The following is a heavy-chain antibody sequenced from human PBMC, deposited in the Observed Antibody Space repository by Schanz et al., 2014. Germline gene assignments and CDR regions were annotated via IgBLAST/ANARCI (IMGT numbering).Heavy chain of an antibody. V-gene: IGHV3-23*01. CDR2: IGTSGGT. D-gene: IGHD1-26*01. CDR3: ARDHTAESYYSAGPPIDY. Sequence: EVQLLESGGGLVQPGGSLRLSCAASGFTFSSYVMSWVRQAPGKGLEWVSTIGTSGGTNYAESVKGRFTISRDNAKNSLYLQMNGLRAEDTAVYYCARDHTAESYYSAGPPIDYWGQGTLLNVSA. CDR1: GFTFSSYV. J-gene: IGHJ4*02.